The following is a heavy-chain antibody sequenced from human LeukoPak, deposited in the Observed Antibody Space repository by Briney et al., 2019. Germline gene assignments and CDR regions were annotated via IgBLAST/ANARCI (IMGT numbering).Heavy chain of an antibody. Sequence: GGSLRLSCAASGFTVSSNYMSWVRKAPGQGLERVSVIYSGGSTYYAGSVKGRFTISRDNSKNTLYLQMNSLRAEDTAVYYCARISSSWYGSNNWFDPWGQGTLVTVSS. D-gene: IGHD6-13*01. J-gene: IGHJ5*02. CDR2: IYSGGST. CDR3: ARISSSWYGSNNWFDP. V-gene: IGHV3-66*01. CDR1: GFTVSSNY.